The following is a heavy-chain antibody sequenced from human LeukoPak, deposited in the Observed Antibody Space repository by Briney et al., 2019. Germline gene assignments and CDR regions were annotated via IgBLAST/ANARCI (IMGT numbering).Heavy chain of an antibody. Sequence: GASVQVSCKDSGCSFTAYYLLGVRRAPGHRVGAMVWINPHSDCATYAQPFLRRVTITSDNSISTPYIQLSRLSSGDGPVYYCARGQPSYCSGGSCYTCLFDYWGQGTLVTVSS. CDR2: INPHSDCA. CDR3: ARGQPSYCSGGSCYTCLFDY. J-gene: IGHJ4*02. D-gene: IGHD2-15*01. V-gene: IGHV1-2*02. CDR1: GCSFTAYY.